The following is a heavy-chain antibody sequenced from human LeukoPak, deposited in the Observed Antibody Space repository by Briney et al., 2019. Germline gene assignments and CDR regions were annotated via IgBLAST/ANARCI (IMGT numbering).Heavy chain of an antibody. CDR2: ISGSGGST. D-gene: IGHD1-26*01. CDR3: ARELREHGVFDI. V-gene: IGHV3-23*01. Sequence: GGSLRLSCAASGFTFSSYAMSWVRQAPGKGLEWVSAISGSGGSTYYAASVKGRFSISRDNSKNTVYLQMSSLRAEDTAVYYCARELREHGVFDIWGQGTMVTVSS. J-gene: IGHJ3*02. CDR1: GFTFSSYA.